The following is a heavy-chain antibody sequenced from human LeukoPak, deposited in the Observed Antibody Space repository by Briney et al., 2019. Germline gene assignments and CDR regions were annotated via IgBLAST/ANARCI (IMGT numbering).Heavy chain of an antibody. CDR2: ISWISGSI. Sequence: PGRSLRLSCAASGFTFDYYAMHWVRQAPGKGLEWVSGISWISGSIGYADSVKGRFTISRDNAKNSLYLQMNSLRAEDTALYYCEKLGGGRVRGVTGAGGYFDIWGQGTMVTVSS. CDR1: GFTFDYYA. J-gene: IGHJ3*02. CDR3: EKLGGGRVRGVTGAGGYFDI. V-gene: IGHV3-9*01. D-gene: IGHD3-10*01.